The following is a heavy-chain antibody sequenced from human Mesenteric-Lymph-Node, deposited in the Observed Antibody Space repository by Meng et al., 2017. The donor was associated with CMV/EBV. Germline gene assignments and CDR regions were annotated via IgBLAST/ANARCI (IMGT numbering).Heavy chain of an antibody. V-gene: IGHV3-33*01. D-gene: IGHD2-15*01. Sequence: SSYGMQWVRQAPGKGLEWVEVIWYDGSNKYYADSVKGRFTISRDNSKNTLYLQMNSLRAEDTAVYYCARDLGRYCSGGSCYPGLFGYWGQGTLVTSPQ. CDR3: ARDLGRYCSGGSCYPGLFGY. CDR2: IWYDGSNK. J-gene: IGHJ4*02. CDR1: SSYG.